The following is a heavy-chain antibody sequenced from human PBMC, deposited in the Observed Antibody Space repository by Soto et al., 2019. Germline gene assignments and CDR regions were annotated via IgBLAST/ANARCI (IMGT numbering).Heavy chain of an antibody. CDR3: AKDFPGNTIFGVVTHYYYGMDV. CDR1: GFTFSSYG. D-gene: IGHD3-3*01. Sequence: QVQLVESGGGVVQPGRSLRLSCAASGFTFSSYGMHWVRQAPGKGLEWEAVISYDGSNKYYADSVKGRFTISRDNSKNTRYLQMNSLRAEDTAVYYCAKDFPGNTIFGVVTHYYYGMDVWGQGTTVTVSS. V-gene: IGHV3-30*18. CDR2: ISYDGSNK. J-gene: IGHJ6*02.